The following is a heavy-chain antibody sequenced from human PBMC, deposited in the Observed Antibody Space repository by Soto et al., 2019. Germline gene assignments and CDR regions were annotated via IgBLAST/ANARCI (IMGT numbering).Heavy chain of an antibody. V-gene: IGHV3-30-3*01. CDR3: ARGARRGGSWRWFDP. Sequence: QVQLVESGGGVVQPGRSLRLSCAASGFTFSSYAMHWVRQAPGKGLEWVAVISYDGSNKYYADPVKGRFTISRDNSKNTLYLQMNSLRAEDTAVYYCARGARRGGSWRWFDPWGQGTLVTVSS. CDR1: GFTFSSYA. D-gene: IGHD2-15*01. J-gene: IGHJ5*02. CDR2: ISYDGSNK.